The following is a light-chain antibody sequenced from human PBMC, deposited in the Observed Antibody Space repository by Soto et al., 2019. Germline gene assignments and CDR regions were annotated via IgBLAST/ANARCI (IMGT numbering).Light chain of an antibody. CDR1: QSVLYSANNQSY. Sequence: DILMTQSPDSLAVSLGGRASINCKSSQSVLYSANNQSYLAWYQQKPGQPPKLLIYWASARESGVPARFSGRGSGTNFTLTISNLQADDVAVYYCQQDFSTPFTFGPGTKVEVK. CDR3: QQDFSTPFT. J-gene: IGKJ3*01. V-gene: IGKV4-1*01. CDR2: WAS.